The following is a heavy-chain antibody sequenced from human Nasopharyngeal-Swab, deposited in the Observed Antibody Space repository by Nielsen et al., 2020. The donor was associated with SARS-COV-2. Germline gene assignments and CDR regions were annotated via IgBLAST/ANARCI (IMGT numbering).Heavy chain of an antibody. CDR1: GFTFSSYW. D-gene: IGHD1-26*01. V-gene: IGHV3-7*01. CDR3: AREVRGSYWPAFDI. Sequence: GGSLRLSCAASGFTFSSYWMSWVRQAPGKGLEWVANIKQDGSEKYYVDSVKGRFTISRDNAKNPLYLQMNSLRAEDTAVYYCAREVRGSYWPAFDIWGQGTMVTVSS. J-gene: IGHJ3*02. CDR2: IKQDGSEK.